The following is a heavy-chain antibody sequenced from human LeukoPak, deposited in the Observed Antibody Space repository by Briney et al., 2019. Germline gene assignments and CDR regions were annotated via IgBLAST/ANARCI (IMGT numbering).Heavy chain of an antibody. CDR3: ARVGSYCSGGSCYSYYFDY. V-gene: IGHV4-59*01. J-gene: IGHJ4*02. Sequence: PSETLSLTCTVSGGSISSYYWSWIRQPPGKGLEWIGYIYYSGSTNYNPSLKSRVTISVDTSKNQFSLKLSSVTAADTAVYYCARVGSYCSGGSCYSYYFDYWGQGTLVTVSS. CDR1: GGSISSYY. D-gene: IGHD2-15*01. CDR2: IYYSGST.